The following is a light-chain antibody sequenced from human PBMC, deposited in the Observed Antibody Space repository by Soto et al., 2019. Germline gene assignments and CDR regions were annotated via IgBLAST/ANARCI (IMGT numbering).Light chain of an antibody. Sequence: EIVLTQSPATLSLSPGERATLSCRASQSVNNYLGWYQQKSGQAPRLIISDVSRRATGIPARFSGSGSGTDFTLTISSLEPEDFGIYYCQHRVNWPTFGGGTKVEIK. V-gene: IGKV3-11*01. J-gene: IGKJ4*01. CDR3: QHRVNWPT. CDR1: QSVNNY. CDR2: DVS.